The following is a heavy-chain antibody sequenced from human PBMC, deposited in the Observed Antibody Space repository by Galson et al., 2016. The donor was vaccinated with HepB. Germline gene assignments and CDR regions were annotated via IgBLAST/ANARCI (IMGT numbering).Heavy chain of an antibody. Sequence: SLRLSCAASGFRFSNYGMTWVRQAPGKGLEWVSSINAGGGSTYYTDSVKGRFTISRDNSKSTLYLQMNSLRAEDTALYRCFYGDRHSSDYWGQGTLVTVSS. J-gene: IGHJ4*02. D-gene: IGHD4-17*01. CDR2: INAGGGST. CDR1: GFRFSNYG. V-gene: IGHV3-23*01. CDR3: FYGDRHSSDY.